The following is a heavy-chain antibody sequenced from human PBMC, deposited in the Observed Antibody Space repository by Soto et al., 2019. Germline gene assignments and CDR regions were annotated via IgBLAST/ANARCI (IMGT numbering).Heavy chain of an antibody. Sequence: XTLSLPCTVSGGSLSSGSYYWSWIRQPPGKGLEWIWYIYYSGSTNYNPSLKSRVTISVETSKNQFSLKLSSVTAADTAVYYCAREAHPKDCSSTSWYDLRWFDPWGQGTLGTVSS. CDR3: AREAHPKDCSSTSWYDLRWFDP. CDR1: GGSLSSGSYY. CDR2: IYYSGST. J-gene: IGHJ5*02. V-gene: IGHV4-61*01. D-gene: IGHD2-2*01.